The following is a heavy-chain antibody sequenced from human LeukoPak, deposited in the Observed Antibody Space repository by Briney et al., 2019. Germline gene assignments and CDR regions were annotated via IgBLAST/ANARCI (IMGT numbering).Heavy chain of an antibody. V-gene: IGHV4-59*08. Sequence: SETLSLTCTVSGGSISSYYWSWIRQPPGKGLEWIGYVYNSGTTNYNPSLTSRVTISVDTSKKQFSLNLTSVTAADTAVYYCARHGSYITSPGFDSWGQGSLVTVSS. CDR1: GGSISSYY. CDR3: ARHGSYITSPGFDS. D-gene: IGHD2-2*02. J-gene: IGHJ4*02. CDR2: VYNSGTT.